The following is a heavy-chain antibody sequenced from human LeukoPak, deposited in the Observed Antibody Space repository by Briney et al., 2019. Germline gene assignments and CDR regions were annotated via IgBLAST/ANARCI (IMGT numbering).Heavy chain of an antibody. D-gene: IGHD6-19*01. V-gene: IGHV1-8*01. CDR1: GYTFTSYD. CDR2: MNPNSGNT. Sequence: ASVKVSCKASGYTFTSYDINWVRQATGQGLEWMGWMNPNSGNTGYAQKFQGRVTMTRNTSISTAYMELSSLRSEDTAVYYCARASPGIAVAGRGYYFDYWGQGTLVTVSS. CDR3: ARASPGIAVAGRGYYFDY. J-gene: IGHJ4*02.